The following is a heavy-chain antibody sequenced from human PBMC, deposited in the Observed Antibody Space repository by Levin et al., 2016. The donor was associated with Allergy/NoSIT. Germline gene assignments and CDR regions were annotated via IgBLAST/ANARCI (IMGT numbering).Heavy chain of an antibody. D-gene: IGHD3-3*01. Sequence: WVRQAPGQGLEWMGGIIPIFGTANYAQKFQGRVTITADKSTSTAYMELSSLGSEDTAVYYCARGPVLRFLEWHYYYYYMDVWGKGTTVTVSS. V-gene: IGHV1-69*06. J-gene: IGHJ6*03. CDR3: ARGPVLRFLEWHYYYYYMDV. CDR2: IIPIFGTA.